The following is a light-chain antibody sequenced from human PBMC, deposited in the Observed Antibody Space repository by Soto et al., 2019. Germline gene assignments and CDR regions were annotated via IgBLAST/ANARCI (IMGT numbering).Light chain of an antibody. CDR1: SSDVGGYNY. V-gene: IGLV2-14*04. Sequence: YGSHRQSSSISKTETSSDVGGYNYVSWYQQHPGKAPKFMIYDVSNRPSGVSNRFSGSKSGNTASLTISGLQAEDEADYYCCSYTTSNTRQIVFGTGTKATVL. J-gene: IGLJ1*01. CDR2: DVS. CDR3: CSYTTSNTRQIV.